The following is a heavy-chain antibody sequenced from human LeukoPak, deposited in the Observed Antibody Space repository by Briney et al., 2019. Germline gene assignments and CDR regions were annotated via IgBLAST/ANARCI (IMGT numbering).Heavy chain of an antibody. V-gene: IGHV1-69*13. CDR1: GGTFSSYA. J-gene: IGHJ6*02. CDR3: AIGGYGVHGGMDV. D-gene: IGHD5-12*01. Sequence: VASVKVSCKASGGTFSSYAISWVRQAPGQGLEWMGGIIPIFGTANYAQKFQGRVTITADESTSTACMELSSLRSEDTAVYYCAIGGYGVHGGMDVWGQGTTVTVSS. CDR2: IIPIFGTA.